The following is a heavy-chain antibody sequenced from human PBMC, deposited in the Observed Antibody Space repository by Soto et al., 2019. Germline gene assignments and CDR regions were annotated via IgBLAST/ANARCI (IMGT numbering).Heavy chain of an antibody. V-gene: IGHV4-34*01. CDR1: GGTFRGYY. CDR3: ARTRITIFGVVHPFDY. CDR2: INHSGST. Sequence: LEPLSLTCAVYGGTFRGYYWSWIRQPQGKGLEWIGEINHSGSTNYNPSLKSRVTISVDTSKNQFSLKLSSVTAADTAVYYCARTRITIFGVVHPFDYWGQGTLVTVSS. D-gene: IGHD3-3*01. J-gene: IGHJ4*02.